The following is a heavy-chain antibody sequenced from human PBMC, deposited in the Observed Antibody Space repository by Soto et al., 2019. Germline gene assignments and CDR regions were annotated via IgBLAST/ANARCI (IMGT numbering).Heavy chain of an antibody. CDR1: GGSISSGDYY. D-gene: IGHD3-22*01. Sequence: ASETLSLTCTVSGGSISSGDYYWSWIRQPPGKGPEWIGYIYYSGSTYYNPSLKSRVTMSVDTSKNQFSLKLSSVTAADTAVYYCATQPNYYDSSGYYPGLDYWGQGTLVTVSS. CDR3: ATQPNYYDSSGYYPGLDY. J-gene: IGHJ4*02. V-gene: IGHV4-30-4*01. CDR2: IYYSGST.